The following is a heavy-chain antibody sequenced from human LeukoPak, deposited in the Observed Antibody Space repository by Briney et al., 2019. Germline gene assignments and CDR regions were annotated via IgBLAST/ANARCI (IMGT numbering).Heavy chain of an antibody. CDR1: GGTFSSYA. CDR2: IMPIFGTA. Sequence: SVKVSCKASGGTFSSYAISWVRQAPGRGLEWMGGIMPIFGTANYAQKFQGRVTITADKSTSTAYMELSSLRSEDTAVYYCAREYYYGSGKSATFFDYWGQGTLVTVSS. D-gene: IGHD3-10*01. V-gene: IGHV1-69*06. CDR3: AREYYYGSGKSATFFDY. J-gene: IGHJ4*02.